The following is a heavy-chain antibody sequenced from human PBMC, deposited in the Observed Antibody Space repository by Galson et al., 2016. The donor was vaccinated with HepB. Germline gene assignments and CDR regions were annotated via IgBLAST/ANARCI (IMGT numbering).Heavy chain of an antibody. CDR2: ISHGGGRT. J-gene: IGHJ4*02. D-gene: IGHD2-2*01. Sequence: SLRLSCAASGVVFSNYAMTWVRQAPGKGLEWVSGISHGGGRTFYADSVEGRFTISRDNSQNTVFLQMHSLRAEDTAVYYCAKAGSLGLAEYCSSTSCYFDYWGQGTLVTVSS. CDR1: GVVFSNYA. CDR3: AKAGSLGLAEYCSSTSCYFDY. V-gene: IGHV3-23*01.